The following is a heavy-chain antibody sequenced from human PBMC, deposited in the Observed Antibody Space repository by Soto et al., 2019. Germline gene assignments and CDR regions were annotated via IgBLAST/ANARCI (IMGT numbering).Heavy chain of an antibody. CDR2: IYYSGST. CDR1: GGSISRSSYY. V-gene: IGHV4-39*01. Sequence: QLQLQESGPGLVKPSETLSLTCTVSGGSISRSSYYWGWIRQPPGKGLEWIGSIYYSGSTYYHPSLRGRVAISVEETKTQFPLKLSFVIAADTAMYSCARQGPWGVILTSPSAFDYWGQGTLVTVSS. CDR3: ARQGPWGVILTSPSAFDY. J-gene: IGHJ4*02. D-gene: IGHD3-10*01.